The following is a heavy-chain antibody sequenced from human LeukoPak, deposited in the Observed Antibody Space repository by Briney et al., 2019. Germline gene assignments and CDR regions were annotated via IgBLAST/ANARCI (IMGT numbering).Heavy chain of an antibody. Sequence: SETLSLTCTVSGYSISSGYYWGWIRQPPGKGLEWIGSIYYSGSTYYNPSLKSRVTISVDTSKNQFSLKLSSVTAADTAVYYCARVLWFGEFRYYFDYWGQGTLVTVSS. CDR3: ARVLWFGEFRYYFDY. CDR2: IYYSGST. J-gene: IGHJ4*02. D-gene: IGHD3-10*01. V-gene: IGHV4-38-2*02. CDR1: GYSISSGYY.